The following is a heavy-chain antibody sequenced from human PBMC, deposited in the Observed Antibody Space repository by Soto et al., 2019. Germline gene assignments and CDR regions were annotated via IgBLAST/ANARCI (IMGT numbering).Heavy chain of an antibody. CDR3: ARDEGREYSSSPYYYYYYYGMDV. J-gene: IGHJ6*02. V-gene: IGHV1-18*01. CDR1: GYTFTSYG. CDR2: ISAYNGNT. D-gene: IGHD6-6*01. Sequence: ASVKVSCKASGYTFTSYGISWVRQAPGQGLEWMGWISAYNGNTNYAQKLQGRVTMTTDTSTSTAYMELRSLRSDDTAVYYCARDEGREYSSSPYYYYYYYGMDVWGQGTTVTVSS.